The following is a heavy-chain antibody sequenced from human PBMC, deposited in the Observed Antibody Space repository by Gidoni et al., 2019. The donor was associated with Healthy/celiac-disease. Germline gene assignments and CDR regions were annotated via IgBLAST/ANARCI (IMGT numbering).Heavy chain of an antibody. CDR1: DGSISRGSYY. Sequence: VQLQESGSGLVKPSPTLSLTCTVSDGSISRGSYYWSWIRQPAGKGLEWIGRIYTSGGTNYNPSLKSRVTMSVDTSKNQFSLKLSSVTAADTAVYYCARVYSNSQYYYYYYMDVWGKGTTVTVSS. V-gene: IGHV4-61*02. J-gene: IGHJ6*03. CDR2: IYTSGGT. D-gene: IGHD4-4*01. CDR3: ARVYSNSQYYYYYYMDV.